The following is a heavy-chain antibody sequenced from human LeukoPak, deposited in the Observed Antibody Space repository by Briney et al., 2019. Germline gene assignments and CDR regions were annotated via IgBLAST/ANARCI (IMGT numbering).Heavy chain of an antibody. CDR2: IIPILGIA. CDR1: GGTFSVYA. V-gene: IGHV1-69*04. D-gene: IGHD2-15*01. Sequence: SVKVSCKASGGTFSVYAISWVRQAPGQGLEWMGRIIPILGIANYAQKFQGRVTITADKSTSTAYMELSSLRSEDTAVYYCARAGTVVVAENWFDPWGQGTLVTVSS. CDR3: ARAGTVVVAENWFDP. J-gene: IGHJ5*02.